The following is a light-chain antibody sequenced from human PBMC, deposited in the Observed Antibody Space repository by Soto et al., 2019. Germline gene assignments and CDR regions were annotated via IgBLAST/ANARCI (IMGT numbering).Light chain of an antibody. CDR1: QSVSSN. V-gene: IGKV3-15*01. CDR3: QQLNTLPFT. J-gene: IGKJ5*01. Sequence: EIVMTQSPATLSVSPGERATLSCRASQSVSSNLAWYQQKPGQAPRLLIYGASTRATGIPARFSGSGSGTDFTLTISRLEPEDFATYHCQQLNTLPFTFGQGTRLEIK. CDR2: GAS.